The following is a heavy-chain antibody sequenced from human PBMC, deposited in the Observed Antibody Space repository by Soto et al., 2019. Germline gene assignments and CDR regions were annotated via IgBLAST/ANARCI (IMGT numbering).Heavy chain of an antibody. Sequence: ASVKVSCKASGYTFTGYYMHWVRQAPGQGLEWMGWINPNSGGTNYAQKFQGWVTMTRDTSISTAYMELSRLRSDDTAVYYCARIAYSGWFRSCMDVWGQGTTVTVSS. CDR3: ARIAYSGWFRSCMDV. D-gene: IGHD6-19*01. V-gene: IGHV1-2*04. J-gene: IGHJ6*02. CDR2: INPNSGGT. CDR1: GYTFTGYY.